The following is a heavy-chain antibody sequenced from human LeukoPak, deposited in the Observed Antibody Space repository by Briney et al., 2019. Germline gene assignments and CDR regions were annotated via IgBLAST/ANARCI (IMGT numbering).Heavy chain of an antibody. D-gene: IGHD2-21*02. Sequence: SETLSLTCGVYGGSFSGYKWSWIRQPPGKGLEWIGEINHSGSTNYNPSLKSRVTISVDTSKNQFSLKLSSVTAADTAVYYCASVTAEEALDYWGQGTLVTVSS. CDR3: ASVTAEEALDY. CDR1: GGSFSGYK. CDR2: INHSGST. J-gene: IGHJ4*02. V-gene: IGHV4-34*01.